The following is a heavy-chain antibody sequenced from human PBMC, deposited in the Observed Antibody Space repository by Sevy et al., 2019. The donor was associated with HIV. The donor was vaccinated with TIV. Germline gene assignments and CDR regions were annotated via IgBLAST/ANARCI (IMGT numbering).Heavy chain of an antibody. D-gene: IGHD2-2*01. Sequence: SETLSLTCTVSGGSISSGNYYWSWIRQPAGKGLEWIGRIYTSGSTNYNPSLKSRVTISVDTSKSQFSLKLSSVTAADTAVYYWARESGDCSSTSCYEGVFDYWGQGTLVTVSS. CDR2: IYTSGST. J-gene: IGHJ4*02. V-gene: IGHV4-61*02. CDR1: GGSISSGNYY. CDR3: ARESGDCSSTSCYEGVFDY.